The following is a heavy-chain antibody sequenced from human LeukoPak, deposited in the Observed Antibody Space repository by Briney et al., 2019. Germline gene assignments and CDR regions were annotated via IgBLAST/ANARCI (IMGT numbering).Heavy chain of an antibody. J-gene: IGHJ4*02. D-gene: IGHD6-13*01. V-gene: IGHV4-59*08. Sequence: SETLSLTCTVSGGSINSYYWSWIRQPPGKGLEWIGHIYYSGSTNYNPSLKSRVTISEDTSKNQFSLKLSSVTAADTAVYYCARHAYSGLWYDYWGQGTLVTVSS. CDR2: IYYSGST. CDR1: GGSINSYY. CDR3: ARHAYSGLWYDY.